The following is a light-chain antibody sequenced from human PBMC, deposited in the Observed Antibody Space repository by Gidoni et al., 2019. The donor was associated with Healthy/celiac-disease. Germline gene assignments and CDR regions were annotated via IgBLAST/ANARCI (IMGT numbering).Light chain of an antibody. Sequence: DIQMTQSPSSLSAYVGDRVTITCRASQSISSYLNWYQQKPGKAPKLLIYSASSLQSWVPSRFRGSGYGTDFTLTISSLQPEDFATYYGQQSYSTPPITFGQGTRLVIK. V-gene: IGKV1-39*01. CDR2: SAS. J-gene: IGKJ5*01. CDR1: QSISSY. CDR3: QQSYSTPPIT.